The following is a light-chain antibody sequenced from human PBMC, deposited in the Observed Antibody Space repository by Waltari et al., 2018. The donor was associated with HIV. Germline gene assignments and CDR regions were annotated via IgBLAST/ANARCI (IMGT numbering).Light chain of an antibody. CDR2: GAF. CDR1: ENIERY. Sequence: IQMTQSPSSLSASVGDRVSMSCRASENIERYLNCYQQRPGKAPKLLIYGAFTLQTGVPSRFSASGSGTDFTLTIRNLQPEDVALYFCQQSSITPLTFGGGTRVDIK. V-gene: IGKV1-39*01. CDR3: QQSSITPLT. J-gene: IGKJ4*01.